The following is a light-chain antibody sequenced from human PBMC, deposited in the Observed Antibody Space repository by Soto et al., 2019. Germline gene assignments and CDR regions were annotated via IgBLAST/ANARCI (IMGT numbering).Light chain of an antibody. Sequence: QSVLTQPASVSGSPGQSITISCTGTSSDVGGYNYVSWYQQHPGKAPKLMIYDVSNRPSGLSNRFSGSKSGNTASLTISGLQAEDEADYYCSSYTSSSTLVFGTGTKVTVL. CDR2: DVS. CDR1: SSDVGGYNY. V-gene: IGLV2-14*01. J-gene: IGLJ1*01. CDR3: SSYTSSSTLV.